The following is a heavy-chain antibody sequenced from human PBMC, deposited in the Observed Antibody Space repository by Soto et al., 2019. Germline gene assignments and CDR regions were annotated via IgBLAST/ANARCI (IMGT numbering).Heavy chain of an antibody. Sequence: GGSLRLSYAASGFTFSTYAMSWVRQPPGKGLEWVSIVSDGGSDAFYADSVKGRFAISRDNSKNTLYLQMNSLTAEDTAVYYCAKHFVNGEVDYWGQGTPVTVS. D-gene: IGHD3-10*01. CDR2: VSDGGSDA. J-gene: IGHJ4*02. V-gene: IGHV3-23*01. CDR1: GFTFSTYA. CDR3: AKHFVNGEVDY.